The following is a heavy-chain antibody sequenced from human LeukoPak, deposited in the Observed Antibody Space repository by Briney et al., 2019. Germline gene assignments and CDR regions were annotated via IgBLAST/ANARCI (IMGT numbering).Heavy chain of an antibody. D-gene: IGHD2-8*01. CDR1: GASVNDYY. CDR3: ARGMGLFDY. Sequence: PSETLSLTCTVSGASVNDYYWNWIRQPAGGGLEWIGRMYGSGSTNYNPSLKSRVTMSVDTSKSQFSLKLNSVTAADTAVYYCARGMGLFDYWGQGTLVTVSS. CDR2: MYGSGST. J-gene: IGHJ4*02. V-gene: IGHV4-4*07.